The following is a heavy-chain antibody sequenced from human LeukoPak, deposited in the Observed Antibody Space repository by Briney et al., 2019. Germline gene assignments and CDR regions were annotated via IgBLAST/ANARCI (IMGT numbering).Heavy chain of an antibody. J-gene: IGHJ4*02. CDR3: AKDLSEYYYDSSGLAFDY. D-gene: IGHD3-22*01. CDR2: ISYDGSNK. Sequence: PGGSLRLSCAASGFTFSSYGMHWVRQAPGKGLEWVAVISYDGSNKYYADSVKGRFTISRDNSKNTLYLQMDSLRAEDTAVYYCAKDLSEYYYDSSGLAFDYWGQGTLVTVSS. CDR1: GFTFSSYG. V-gene: IGHV3-30*18.